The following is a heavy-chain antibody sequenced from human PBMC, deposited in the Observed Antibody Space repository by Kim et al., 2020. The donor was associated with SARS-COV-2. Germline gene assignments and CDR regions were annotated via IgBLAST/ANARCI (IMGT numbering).Heavy chain of an antibody. D-gene: IGHD6-13*01. V-gene: IGHV1-18*04. Sequence: ASVKVSCKASGYTFTSYGISWVRQAPGQGLEWMGWISAYNGNTNYAQKLQGRVTMTTDTSTSTAYMELRSLRSDDTAVYYCAREMKGVWGIAAAGTAFDYWGQGTLVTVSS. CDR1: GYTFTSYG. J-gene: IGHJ4*02. CDR2: ISAYNGNT. CDR3: AREMKGVWGIAAAGTAFDY.